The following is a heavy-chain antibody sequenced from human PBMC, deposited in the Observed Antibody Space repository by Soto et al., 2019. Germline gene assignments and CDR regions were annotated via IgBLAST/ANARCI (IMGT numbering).Heavy chain of an antibody. CDR3: ARDLRVAAAGPYYGMTV. Sequence: SQTLSLTCAISGDSVSSNSAAWNWIRQSPSRGLEWLGRTYYRSKGYNDYAVSVKSRITINPDTSKSQLSLQLNSVTPEDTAVYYCARDLRVAAAGPYYGMTVGRQGTTDTVSS. J-gene: IGHJ6*02. V-gene: IGHV6-1*01. CDR1: GDSVSSNSAA. CDR2: TYYRSKGYN. D-gene: IGHD6-13*01.